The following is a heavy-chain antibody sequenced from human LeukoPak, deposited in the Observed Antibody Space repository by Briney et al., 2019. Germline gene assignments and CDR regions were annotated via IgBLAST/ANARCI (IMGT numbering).Heavy chain of an antibody. J-gene: IGHJ4*02. CDR3: AKGGSFYDSSGYADY. D-gene: IGHD3-22*01. CDR1: GCTFSSYA. V-gene: IGHV3-23*01. CDR2: ISGSGSST. Sequence: GGSLRLSCAASGCTFSSYAMSWVRQAPGKGLEWVSAISGSGSSTYYADSVKGRFTISRDNSKNTLSLQMNSLRAEDTAVYYCAKGGSFYDSSGYADYWGQGTLVTVSS.